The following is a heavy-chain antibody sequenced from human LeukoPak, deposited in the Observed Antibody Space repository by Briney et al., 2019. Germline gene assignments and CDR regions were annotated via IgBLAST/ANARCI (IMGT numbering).Heavy chain of an antibody. CDR1: GGSISSSSYY. CDR2: IYYSGST. J-gene: IGHJ5*02. CDR3: ARGRRIAAAGRWFDP. D-gene: IGHD6-13*01. V-gene: IGHV4-39*07. Sequence: SETLSLTCTVSGGSISSSSYYWGWIRQPPGKGLEWIGSIYYSGSTYYNPSLKSRVTISGDTSMNQFSLKLSSVTAADTAVYYCARGRRIAAAGRWFDPWGQGTLVTVSS.